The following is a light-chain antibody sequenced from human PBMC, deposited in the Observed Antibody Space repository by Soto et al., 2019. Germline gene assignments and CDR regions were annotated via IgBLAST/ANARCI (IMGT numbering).Light chain of an antibody. J-gene: IGLJ2*01. CDR1: NSNIGNNY. CDR3: GTWDIRLSAV. CDR2: DND. V-gene: IGLV1-51*01. Sequence: QSVLTQPPSVSAAPGQKVTISCSGSNSNIGNNYVSWYQQLPGTAPKLLIYDNDVRPSGIPDRFSGSKSGTSATLDITGLQTGDEAEYYCGTWDIRLSAVFGGGTKVTVL.